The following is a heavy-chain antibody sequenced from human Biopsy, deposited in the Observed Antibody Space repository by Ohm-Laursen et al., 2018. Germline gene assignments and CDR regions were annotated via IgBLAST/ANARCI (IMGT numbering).Heavy chain of an antibody. J-gene: IGHJ3*02. CDR2: ITQSGST. CDR3: ARGTGRYYVYGAFDI. D-gene: IGHD1-26*01. V-gene: IGHV4-34*01. Sequence: ETLSLTCAVYGGSFNGYFWSWIRQPPGKGLEWIGDITQSGSTNYSPSLKSRVTISVGTSRNQFSLNLRSVTAADTAVYYCARGTGRYYVYGAFDIWGQGTVVTVSS. CDR1: GGSFNGYF.